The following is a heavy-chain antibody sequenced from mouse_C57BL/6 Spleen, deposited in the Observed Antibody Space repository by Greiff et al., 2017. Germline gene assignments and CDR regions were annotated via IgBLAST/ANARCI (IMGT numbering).Heavy chain of an antibody. Sequence: EVQLQESGPELVKPGASVKIPCKASGYTFTDYNMDWVKQSHGKSLEWIGDINPNNGGTIYNQKFKGKATLTVDKSSSTAYMELRSLTSEDTAVYYCARDTTVPHYYAMDYWGQGTSVTVSS. J-gene: IGHJ4*01. V-gene: IGHV1-18*01. D-gene: IGHD1-1*01. CDR3: ARDTTVPHYYAMDY. CDR1: GYTFTDYN. CDR2: INPNNGGT.